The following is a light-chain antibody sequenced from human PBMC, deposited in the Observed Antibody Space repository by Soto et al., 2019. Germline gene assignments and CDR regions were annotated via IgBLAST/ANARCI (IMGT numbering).Light chain of an antibody. CDR2: EVT. CDR1: NRDVGGYNY. V-gene: IGLV2-14*01. J-gene: IGLJ2*01. CDR3: SSYSSSSALDVI. Sequence: QSALAQPASVSGSPGQSITISCAGTNRDVGGYNYVSWYQQYPGKAPKLIIYEVTYRPSGVSNRFSGSKSGTTASLTISGLQAEDEADYYCSSYSSSSALDVIFGGGTKLPVL.